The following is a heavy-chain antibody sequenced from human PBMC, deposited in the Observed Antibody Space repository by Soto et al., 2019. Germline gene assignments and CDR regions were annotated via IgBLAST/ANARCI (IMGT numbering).Heavy chain of an antibody. J-gene: IGHJ6*02. CDR2: ISGSGAST. Sequence: EVQLLESGGGLAQPAGSLRLSCAASGFTFSSYAMIWVRQGPGKGLEWVSAISGSGASTFYTDSVKGRFTVSRDNSKNTLYLQMNSLRAEDTAVYYCAKATIRFLDTYGMDVWGQGTTVAVSS. CDR3: AKATIRFLDTYGMDV. V-gene: IGHV3-23*01. CDR1: GFTFSSYA. D-gene: IGHD3-3*01.